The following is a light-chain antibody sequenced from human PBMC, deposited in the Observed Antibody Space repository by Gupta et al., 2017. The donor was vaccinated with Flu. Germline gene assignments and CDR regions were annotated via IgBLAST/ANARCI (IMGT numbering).Light chain of an antibody. CDR3: QQRLDRIS. CDR2: SAS. V-gene: IGKV3-11*01. CDR1: QSINRA. Sequence: ELVLTQSPATLSLSPGERATLSCRASQSINRALAWYQHKPGQAPRLLIYSASTRASGIPVRFTGSGAGXDFTLTXSSLEHEDSAVYYGQQRLDRISFGXGTKVEIK. J-gene: IGKJ4*01.